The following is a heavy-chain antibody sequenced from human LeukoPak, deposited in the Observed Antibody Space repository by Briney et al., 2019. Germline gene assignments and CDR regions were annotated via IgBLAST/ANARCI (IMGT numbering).Heavy chain of an antibody. V-gene: IGHV3-11*01. Sequence: PGGSLRLSCAASEFTFTDYYMSWIRQAPGKGLEWLSYISISGTTIYYADSVKGRFTISRDNAKNSLFLQMNSLRAEDTALYYCARGGGYGSGSHYYFDYWGQGTLVTVSS. D-gene: IGHD3-10*01. CDR1: EFTFTDYY. CDR3: ARGGGYGSGSHYYFDY. CDR2: ISISGTTI. J-gene: IGHJ4*02.